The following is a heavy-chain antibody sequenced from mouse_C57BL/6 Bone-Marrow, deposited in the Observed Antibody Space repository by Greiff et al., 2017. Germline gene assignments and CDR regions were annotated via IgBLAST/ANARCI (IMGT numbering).Heavy chain of an antibody. CDR2: IHPNSGST. CDR3: AIPYSASSYQFAY. D-gene: IGHD1-1*01. J-gene: IGHJ3*01. V-gene: IGHV1-64*01. Sequence: VQLQQPGAELVKPGASVKLSCKASGYTFTSYWMHWVKQRPGQGLEWIGMIHPNSGSTNYNEKFKSKATLTVDKSSSTAYMQLSSLTSEDSAVYFCAIPYSASSYQFAYWGQETLFTVSA. CDR1: GYTFTSYW.